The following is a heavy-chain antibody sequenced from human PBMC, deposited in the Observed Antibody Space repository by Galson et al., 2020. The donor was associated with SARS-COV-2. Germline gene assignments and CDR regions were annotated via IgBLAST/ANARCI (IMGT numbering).Heavy chain of an antibody. CDR3: ARIRKDRSGAFDH. CDR2: IDWDDDK. CDR1: GFSLSTSGMC. Sequence: SGPTLVKPTQTLTLTCTFSGFSLSTSGMCVGWIRQPPGTALEWLALIDWDDDKYYSTSLKTRLTISKDTSKNQVVLTMANLDPVDTASYYCARIRKDRSGAFDHWGQGILVTVSS. D-gene: IGHD2-15*01. V-gene: IGHV2-70*01. J-gene: IGHJ4*02.